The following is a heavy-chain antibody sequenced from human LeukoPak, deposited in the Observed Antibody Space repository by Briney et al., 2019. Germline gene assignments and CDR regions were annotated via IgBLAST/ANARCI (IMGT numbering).Heavy chain of an antibody. V-gene: IGHV4-59*08. CDR2: IYYSGST. D-gene: IGHD3-22*01. J-gene: IGHJ3*02. CDR3: ARTYYYDSSGYFNDAFDI. CDR1: GGSISSYY. Sequence: SETLSLTCTVPGGSISSYYWSWIRQPPGKGLEWIGYIYYSGSTNYNPSLKSRATISVDTSKNQFSLKLSSVTAADTAVYYCARTYYYDSSGYFNDAFDIWGQGTMVTVSS.